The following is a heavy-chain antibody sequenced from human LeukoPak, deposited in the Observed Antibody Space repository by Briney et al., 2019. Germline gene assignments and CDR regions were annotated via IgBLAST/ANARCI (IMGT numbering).Heavy chain of an antibody. CDR2: ISGSGGST. V-gene: IGHV3-23*01. D-gene: IGHD4-17*01. CDR3: AKGEFRLTTVTRPES. CDR1: GFTFSSYA. Sequence: GGSLRLSCAASGFTFSSYAMSWVRQAPGKGLEWVSAISGSGGSTYYADSVKGRFTISRDNSKNTPYLQMNSLRAEDTAVYYCAKGEFRLTTVTRPESWGQGTLVTVSS. J-gene: IGHJ4*02.